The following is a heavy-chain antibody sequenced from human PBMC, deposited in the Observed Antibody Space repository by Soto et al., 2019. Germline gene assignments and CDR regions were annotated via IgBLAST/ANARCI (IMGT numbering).Heavy chain of an antibody. Sequence: GGSLRLSCSASGFTFSSYAMHWLRQAPGKGLEYVSAISSNGGSTYYADSVKGRFTISRDNSKNTLYLQMSSLRAEDTAVYYCVKDGWEYCSGGSCYVVGKDFDYWGQGTLVTVSS. J-gene: IGHJ4*02. D-gene: IGHD2-15*01. CDR3: VKDGWEYCSGGSCYVVGKDFDY. CDR2: ISSNGGST. CDR1: GFTFSSYA. V-gene: IGHV3-64D*08.